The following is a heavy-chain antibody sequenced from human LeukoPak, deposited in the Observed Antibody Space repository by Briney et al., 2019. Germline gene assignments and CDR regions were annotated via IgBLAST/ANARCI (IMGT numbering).Heavy chain of an antibody. Sequence: GGSLRLSCAASGFTFSSYAMSWVRQAPGKGLEGVAAISGSGGSTYYADSVKGRVTISRDNSKNTLYLQMNSLRAEDTAVDYCAKDFIAISEWEPHGYWGQGTPVTVSS. CDR3: AKDFIAISEWEPHGY. CDR1: GFTFSSYA. V-gene: IGHV3-23*01. J-gene: IGHJ4*02. CDR2: ISGSGGST. D-gene: IGHD1-26*01.